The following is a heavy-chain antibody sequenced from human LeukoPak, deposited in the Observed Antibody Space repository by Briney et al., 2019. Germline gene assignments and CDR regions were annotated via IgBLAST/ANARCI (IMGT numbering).Heavy chain of an antibody. CDR2: IIPILGTA. CDR1: RGTFSSYA. CDR3: ARGRGVGATTYYY. J-gene: IGHJ4*02. V-gene: IGHV1-69*13. D-gene: IGHD1-26*01. Sequence: SVKVSCKASRGTFSSYAISWVRQAPGQGLEWMGGIIPILGTANYAQKFQGRVTITADEFTSTAYMELSSLRSEDTAVYYCARGRGVGATTYYYWGQGTLVTVSS.